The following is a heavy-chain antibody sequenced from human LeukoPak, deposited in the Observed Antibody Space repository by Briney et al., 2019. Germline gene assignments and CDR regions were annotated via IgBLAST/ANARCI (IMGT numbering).Heavy chain of an antibody. V-gene: IGHV3-49*01. J-gene: IGHJ1*01. CDR1: GFTSGDYA. CDR2: IGNKAYGGTT. Sequence: GGSLRLSCSASGFTSGDYAMSWFRQPPGKGLAWVGFIGNKAYGGTTQYAASLKGRLTISRDGSENIAYLQMNGLKTEDTAVYFCTREGTTSGKYFQHGGQGTLVTVSS. CDR3: TREGTTSGKYFQH. D-gene: IGHD1-7*01.